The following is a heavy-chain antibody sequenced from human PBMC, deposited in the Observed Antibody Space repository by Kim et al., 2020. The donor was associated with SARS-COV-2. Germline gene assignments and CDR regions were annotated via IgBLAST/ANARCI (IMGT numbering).Heavy chain of an antibody. CDR3: ARGIAARPKFDY. Sequence: SYAQKFQGRVTMTRDTSTSTVYMELSSLRSEDTAVYYCARGIAARPKFDYWGQGTLVTVSS. J-gene: IGHJ4*02. D-gene: IGHD6-6*01. V-gene: IGHV1-46*01.